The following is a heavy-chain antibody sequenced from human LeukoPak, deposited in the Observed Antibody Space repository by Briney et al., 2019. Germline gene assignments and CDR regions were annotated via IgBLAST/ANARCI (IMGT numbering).Heavy chain of an antibody. D-gene: IGHD6-13*01. Sequence: GSLRLSCAASGFTFSTYGMNWVRQAPGKGLEWVAFIRYDGSNEYYADSVKGRFTISRDNSKNTLYLQMNSLRAEDTAVYYCAKDGAAAGTRWGQGTLVTVSS. J-gene: IGHJ4*02. V-gene: IGHV3-30*02. CDR3: AKDGAAAGTR. CDR2: IRYDGSNE. CDR1: GFTFSTYG.